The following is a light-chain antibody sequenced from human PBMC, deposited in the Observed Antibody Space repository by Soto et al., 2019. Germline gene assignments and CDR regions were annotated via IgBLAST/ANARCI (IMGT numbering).Light chain of an antibody. CDR3: AAWDDSLHGYV. V-gene: IGLV1-44*01. CDR2: NNN. J-gene: IGLJ1*01. CDR1: SSNIGTNA. Sequence: QSVLTQPPSASGTPGQGVTISCSGGSSNIGTNAVNWYQQLPGTAPKLLIYNNNQRPSGVPDRFSGSKSGTSASLAISGLQSEDEADYYCAAWDDSLHGYVFGTGTKVTVL.